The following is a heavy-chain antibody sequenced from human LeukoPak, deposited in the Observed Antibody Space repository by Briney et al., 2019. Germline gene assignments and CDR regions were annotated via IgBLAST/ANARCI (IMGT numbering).Heavy chain of an antibody. Sequence: GGSLRLSCAASGFTFSSYAMSWGRQAPGKGLEWVSYISSSGSTRYYADSVKGRFTISRDNAKNSLYLQMNSLRAEDTAVYYCAELGITMIGGVWGKGTTVTISS. V-gene: IGHV3-48*04. D-gene: IGHD3-10*02. CDR3: AELGITMIGGV. CDR2: ISSSGSTR. J-gene: IGHJ6*04. CDR1: GFTFSSYA.